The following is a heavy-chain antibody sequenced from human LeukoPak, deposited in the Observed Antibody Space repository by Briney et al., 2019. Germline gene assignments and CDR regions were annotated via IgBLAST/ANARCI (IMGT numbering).Heavy chain of an antibody. V-gene: IGHV3-30*18. Sequence: GGSLRLSCAASGFTFSSYGMHWVRQAPGKGLEWVAVISYDGSNKYYADSVKGRFTISRDNSKNTLYLQMNSLRAEDTAVYYCAKGLGDILTGYPDPIDYWGQGTLVTVSS. D-gene: IGHD3-9*01. CDR2: ISYDGSNK. J-gene: IGHJ4*02. CDR3: AKGLGDILTGYPDPIDY. CDR1: GFTFSSYG.